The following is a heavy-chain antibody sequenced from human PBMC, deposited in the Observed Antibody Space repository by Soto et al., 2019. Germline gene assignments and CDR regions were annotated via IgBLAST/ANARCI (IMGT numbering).Heavy chain of an antibody. V-gene: IGHV1-24*01. J-gene: IGHJ4*02. CDR1: GYTLTELS. Sequence: QVELVQSGAEVKKPGASVKVSCKVSGYTLTELSMHWVRQAPGKGLEWMGVFDAEDGAASYAQNFQGRVTMTVDTSTDTAYMEVTSLRSEDTAVYYCATDLFPAYADAWVTFRPADYWGQGTQVTVSS. D-gene: IGHD3-16*02. CDR3: ATDLFPAYADAWVTFRPADY. CDR2: FDAEDGAA.